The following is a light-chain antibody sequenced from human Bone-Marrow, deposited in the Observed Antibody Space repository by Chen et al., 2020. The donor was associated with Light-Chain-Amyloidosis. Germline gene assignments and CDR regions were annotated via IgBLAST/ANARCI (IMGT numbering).Light chain of an antibody. CDR1: NSDVGGSNS. Sequence: QSALTQPASVSGSPGQSITISCNGNNSDVGGSNSVSWDQQHPDRAPKHLIYVVANRPSGISQRFPGSQAGIAAFLTISWPQSADEAEYYCSTYTATNTVLFGGGTRLTVL. J-gene: IGLJ2*01. CDR2: VVA. V-gene: IGLV2-14*01. CDR3: STYTATNTVL.